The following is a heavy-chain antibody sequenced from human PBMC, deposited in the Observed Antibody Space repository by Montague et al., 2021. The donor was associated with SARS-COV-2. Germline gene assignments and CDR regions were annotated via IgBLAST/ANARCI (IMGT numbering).Heavy chain of an antibody. CDR2: IYYSGST. J-gene: IGHJ5*02. CDR3: ARDLGHRYVAGWFDP. Sequence: TLSLTCAVYGGSFSGYYWSWIRQHPGKGLEWIGYIYYSGSTSYNPSLKSRVTISVDTSKNQFSLKLSSVTAADTAVYYCARDLGHRYVAGWFDPWGQGTLVTVSS. CDR1: GGSFSGYY. D-gene: IGHD5-18*01. V-gene: IGHV4-31*11.